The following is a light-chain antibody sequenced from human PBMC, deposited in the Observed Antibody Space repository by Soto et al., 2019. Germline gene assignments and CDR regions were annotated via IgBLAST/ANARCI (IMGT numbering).Light chain of an antibody. Sequence: QSVLTQPASVSGSPGQSITISCTGTSRGVGGLNYVSWYQQHPGKAPKLMIYDVSNRPLGVSTRFSGSRSGKTASLTISGLLAEDEANYYCSSSTTSSTLGVVFGGGTKLTVL. J-gene: IGLJ2*01. CDR2: DVS. V-gene: IGLV2-14*03. CDR1: SRGVGGLNY. CDR3: SSSTTSSTLGVV.